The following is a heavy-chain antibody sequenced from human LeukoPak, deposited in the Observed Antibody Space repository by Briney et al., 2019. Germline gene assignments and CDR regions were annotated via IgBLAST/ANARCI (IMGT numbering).Heavy chain of an antibody. J-gene: IGHJ4*02. Sequence: GGSLRLSCAASGFTFSSYAMSWVRQAPGKGLEWVSAISGSGGNTYYADSVKGRFTISRDNSKNTLYLQMNSLRAEDTAVYYCAKDADLGYDFWSGYFSFDYWGQGTLVTVSS. CDR2: ISGSGGNT. D-gene: IGHD3-3*01. CDR1: GFTFSSYA. CDR3: AKDADLGYDFWSGYFSFDY. V-gene: IGHV3-23*01.